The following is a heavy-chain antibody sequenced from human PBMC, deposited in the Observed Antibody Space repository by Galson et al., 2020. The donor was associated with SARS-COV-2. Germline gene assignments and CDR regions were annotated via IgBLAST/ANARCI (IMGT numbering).Heavy chain of an antibody. CDR1: GGSVSSGSYY. CDR3: ARELYYYDSSGHIRGDYFDY. V-gene: IGHV4-61*01. D-gene: IGHD3-22*01. J-gene: IGHJ4*02. CDR2: IYYSGST. Sequence: SETLSLTCTVSGGSVSSGSYYWSWIRQPPGKGLEWIGYIYYSGSTNYNPSLKSRVTISVDTSKNQFSLKLSSVTAADTAVYYCARELYYYDSSGHIRGDYFDYWGQGTLVTVSS.